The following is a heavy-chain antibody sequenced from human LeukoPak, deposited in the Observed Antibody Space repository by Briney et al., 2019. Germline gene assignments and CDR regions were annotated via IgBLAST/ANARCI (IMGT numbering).Heavy chain of an antibody. CDR3: ARGGRGIVVVTGAIPLDY. V-gene: IGHV1-18*01. CDR2: ISAYNGNT. Sequence: ASVKVSCKASGYTFTSYGISWVRQAPGQGLEWMGWISAYNGNTNYAQKLQGRVTMTTDTSTSTAYMELRSLRSDDTAVYYCARGGRGIVVVTGAIPLDYWGQGTLVTVSS. CDR1: GYTFTSYG. J-gene: IGHJ4*02. D-gene: IGHD2-2*01.